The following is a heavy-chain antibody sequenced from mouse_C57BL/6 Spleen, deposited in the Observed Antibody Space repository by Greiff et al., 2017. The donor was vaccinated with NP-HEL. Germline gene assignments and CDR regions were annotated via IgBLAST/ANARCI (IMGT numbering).Heavy chain of an antibody. CDR1: GYSITSGYY. CDR2: ISYDGSN. V-gene: IGHV3-6*01. D-gene: IGHD3-2*02. J-gene: IGHJ3*01. CDR3: ARYSSGAWFAY. Sequence: ESGPGLVKPSQSLSLTCSVTGYSITSGYYWNWIRQFPGNKLEWMGYISYDGSNNYNPSLKNRISITRDTSKNQFFLKLNSVTTEDTATYYCARYSSGAWFAYWGQGTLVTVSA.